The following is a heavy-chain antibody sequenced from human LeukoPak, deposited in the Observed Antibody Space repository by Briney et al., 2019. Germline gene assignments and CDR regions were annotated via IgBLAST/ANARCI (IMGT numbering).Heavy chain of an antibody. CDR3: AKETRKDIVGANLDY. J-gene: IGHJ4*02. CDR2: IRYDGSNK. D-gene: IGHD1-26*01. CDR1: GFTFSSYG. V-gene: IGHV3-30*02. Sequence: GGSLRLSCAASGFTFSSYGMHWVRQAPGKGLEWVAFIRYDGSNKYYADSVKGRFTISRDNSKNTLYLQMNSLRAEDTAVYYCAKETRKDIVGANLDYWGQGTLVTVSS.